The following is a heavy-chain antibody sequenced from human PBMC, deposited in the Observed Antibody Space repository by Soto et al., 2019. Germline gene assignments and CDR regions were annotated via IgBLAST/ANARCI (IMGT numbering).Heavy chain of an antibody. D-gene: IGHD3-16*01. CDR3: AKDTPAALGVFDY. J-gene: IGHJ4*02. V-gene: IGHV3-30*18. CDR2: ISYDGSNK. CDR1: GFTFSSYG. Sequence: QVQLVESGGGVVQPGRSLRLSCAASGFTFSSYGMHWVRQAPGKGLEWVAVISYDGSNKYYADSVKGRFTISRDNSKNALYLQMNSLRAEDTAVYYCAKDTPAALGVFDYWGQGTLVTVSS.